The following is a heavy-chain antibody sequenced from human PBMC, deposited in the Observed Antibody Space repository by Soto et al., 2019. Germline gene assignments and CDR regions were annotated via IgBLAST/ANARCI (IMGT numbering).Heavy chain of an antibody. J-gene: IGHJ5*02. Sequence: EVQLVESGGGLVKPGGSLRLSCAASGFTFSSYSMNWVRQAPGKGLEWVSSISSSSSYIYYADSVKGRFTISRDNAKNSLYLQMNSLRAEDTAVYYCARHLVYYGSGSLGWFDPWGQGTLVTVSS. CDR1: GFTFSSYS. CDR2: ISSSSSYI. CDR3: ARHLVYYGSGSLGWFDP. V-gene: IGHV3-21*01. D-gene: IGHD3-10*01.